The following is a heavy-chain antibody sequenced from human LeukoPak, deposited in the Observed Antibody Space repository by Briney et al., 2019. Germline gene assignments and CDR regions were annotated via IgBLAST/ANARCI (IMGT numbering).Heavy chain of an antibody. CDR2: ISAYDGKT. D-gene: IGHD2-21*01. J-gene: IGHJ3*02. CDR1: GGTFSSYA. Sequence: ASVKVSCKASGGTFSSYAISWVRQAPGQGLEWMGWISAYDGKTKYAQKIQGRVTMTTDTSTSTAYMKLRSLRSDDTAVYYCARYSRTLDALDIWGQGTMVTVSS. CDR3: ARYSRTLDALDI. V-gene: IGHV1-18*01.